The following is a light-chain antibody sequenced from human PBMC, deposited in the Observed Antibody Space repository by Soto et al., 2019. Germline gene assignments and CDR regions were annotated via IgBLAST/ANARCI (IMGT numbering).Light chain of an antibody. J-gene: IGLJ2*01. CDR2: EGS. V-gene: IGLV2-23*01. CDR3: CSYAGSSTLV. CDR1: SSDVGSYNL. Sequence: QSVLTQPASVSGSPGQSITISCTGTSSDVGSYNLVSWYQQHPGKAPKLMIYEGSKRPSGVSNRFSGSKSGNTASLTIAGLKAEEEADYYCCSYAGSSTLVFGGGTKVTVL.